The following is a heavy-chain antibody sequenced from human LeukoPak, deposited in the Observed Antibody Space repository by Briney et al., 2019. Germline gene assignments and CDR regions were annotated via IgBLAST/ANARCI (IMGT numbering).Heavy chain of an antibody. CDR3: AKAPSGVATMGVIDY. J-gene: IGHJ4*02. Sequence: GGSLRLSCAASGFTFDDYAMHWVRQAPGKGLEWVSGISWNSGSIGYADSVKGRFTISRDNAKNSLYLQMNSLRAEDTALYYCAKAPSGVATMGVIDYWGQGTLVTVSS. D-gene: IGHD5-12*01. CDR2: ISWNSGSI. CDR1: GFTFDDYA. V-gene: IGHV3-9*01.